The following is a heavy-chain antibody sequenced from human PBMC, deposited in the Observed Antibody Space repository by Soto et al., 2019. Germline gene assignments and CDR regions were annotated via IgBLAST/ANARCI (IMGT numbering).Heavy chain of an antibody. V-gene: IGHV3-30*18. Sequence: PGGSLRLSCEVSGFPFSAYGMHWVRQAPGKGLEWVAAISHDGTNKNYGDSVKGRFTISRDNSKKTLYLQMNSLRPEDTALYYCAKDEYYYSRSGYYIFDSWGQGTLVTVSS. CDR3: AKDEYYYSRSGYYIFDS. D-gene: IGHD3-22*01. J-gene: IGHJ4*02. CDR1: GFPFSAYG. CDR2: ISHDGTNK.